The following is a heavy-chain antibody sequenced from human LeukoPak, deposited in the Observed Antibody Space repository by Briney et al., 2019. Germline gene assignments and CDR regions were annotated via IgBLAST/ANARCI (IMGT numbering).Heavy chain of an antibody. D-gene: IGHD4-17*01. CDR1: GFTFSSYA. CDR3: AKNYGDYWSYYYYYMDV. CDR2: ISGSGGTT. Sequence: PGGSLRLSCAASGFTFSSYAMSWVRQAPGKGLEWVSAISGSGGTTYYADSVKGRFTISRDNSKTTLYLQMNSLRAEDTAIYYCAKNYGDYWSYYYYYMDVWGRGTTVTVSS. J-gene: IGHJ6*03. V-gene: IGHV3-23*01.